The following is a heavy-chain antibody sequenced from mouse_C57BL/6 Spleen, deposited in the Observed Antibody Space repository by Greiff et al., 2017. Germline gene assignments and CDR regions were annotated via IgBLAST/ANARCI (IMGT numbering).Heavy chain of an antibody. D-gene: IGHD1-1*01. J-gene: IGHJ2*01. CDR2: ISRGGSYT. V-gene: IGHV5-6*02. CDR1: GFTFSSYG. Sequence: EVKLVQSGGDLVKPGGSLKLSCAASGFTFSSYGMSWVRQTPDKRLEWVATISRGGSYTYYPDSVKGRSTISTDNAKNTLYLQLSSLTSEDTAVYYCARRYYGSIFDYWGQGTTLTVSS. CDR3: ARRYYGSIFDY.